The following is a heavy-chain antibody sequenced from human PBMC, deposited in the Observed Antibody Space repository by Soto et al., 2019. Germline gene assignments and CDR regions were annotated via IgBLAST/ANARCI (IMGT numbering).Heavy chain of an antibody. Sequence: SETLSLTCTVSGGSISSSSYYWGWIRQPPGKGLEWIGSIYYSGSTYYNPSLKSRVTISVDTSKNQFSLKLSSVTAADTAVYYCARRVAEGLLWLGELSDYGMDVWGQGTTVTVYS. V-gene: IGHV4-39*01. CDR2: IYYSGST. CDR1: GGSISSSSYY. J-gene: IGHJ6*02. D-gene: IGHD3-10*01. CDR3: ARRVAEGLLWLGELSDYGMDV.